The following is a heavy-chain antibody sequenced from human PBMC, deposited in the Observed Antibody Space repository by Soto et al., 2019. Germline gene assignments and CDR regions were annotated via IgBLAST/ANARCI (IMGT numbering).Heavy chain of an antibody. D-gene: IGHD1-26*01. V-gene: IGHV1-2*02. CDR2: INPNSGDT. CDR3: AKGGAIVAAGTRVYLYNAMDV. Sequence: ASVKVSCKASGYTFTGYYVHWVRQAPGQGLEWMGWINPNSGDTYLAQRFQGRVTMNRDTSIGTAYMELRGLTSDDTAEYYCAKGGAIVAAGTRVYLYNAMDVWGQGTTVT. CDR1: GYTFTGYY. J-gene: IGHJ6*02.